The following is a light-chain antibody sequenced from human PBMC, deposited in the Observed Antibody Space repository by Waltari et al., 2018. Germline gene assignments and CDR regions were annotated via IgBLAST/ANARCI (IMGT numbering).Light chain of an antibody. CDR1: STDIGVYNY. CDR2: EVS. Sequence: QSALTQPPSASGSPGQSVTISCTGTSTDIGVYNYVSWYQQHPGKAPKLLFYEVSERPSGVPDRFSGSKSGITASLTVCGLQTEDEADYYCASFAGSNTLFGGGTKLTVL. CDR3: ASFAGSNTL. J-gene: IGLJ2*01. V-gene: IGLV2-8*01.